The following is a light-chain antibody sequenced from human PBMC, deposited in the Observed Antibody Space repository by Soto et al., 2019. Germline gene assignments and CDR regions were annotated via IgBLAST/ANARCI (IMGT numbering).Light chain of an antibody. CDR3: ETWDRNTHWV. Sequence: QPVLTQSSSASASLGSSVKLTCTLSSGHSSYIIAWHQQQPGKAPRYLMKLEGSGSYNKGSGVPDRFSGSSSGADRYLTIYNLESEDEADYYCETWDRNTHWVFGGGTKLTVL. J-gene: IGLJ3*02. CDR2: LEGSGSY. V-gene: IGLV4-60*03. CDR1: SGHSSYI.